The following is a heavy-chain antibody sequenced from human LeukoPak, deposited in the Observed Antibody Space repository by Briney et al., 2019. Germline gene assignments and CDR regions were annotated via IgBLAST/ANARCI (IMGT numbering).Heavy chain of an antibody. CDR2: INPNSGGT. Sequence: ASVKVSRKASGYTFTDYSVHWVRQAPGQGLEWMGWINPNSGGTNYAQKFQGRVTMTRDTSISTAYMDLSRLRSDDTAVYYCARFDFWSGSVDYRGQGTLVTVSS. V-gene: IGHV1-2*02. CDR1: GYTFTDYS. CDR3: ARFDFWSGSVDY. J-gene: IGHJ4*02. D-gene: IGHD3-3*01.